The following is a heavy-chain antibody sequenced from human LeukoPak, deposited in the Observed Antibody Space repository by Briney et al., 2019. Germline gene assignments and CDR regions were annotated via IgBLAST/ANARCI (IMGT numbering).Heavy chain of an antibody. Sequence: PGGSLRLSCAASAFTFSSYWMHWVRQAPGKGLVWVSRIHSDGISTSYADSVKGRFTISRDNAKNTLYLQMNTLRAEDTAVYYCARGFTIFGVVNDAFDIWGQGTMVTVSS. CDR2: IHSDGIST. CDR3: ARGFTIFGVVNDAFDI. CDR1: AFTFSSYW. V-gene: IGHV3-74*01. D-gene: IGHD3-3*01. J-gene: IGHJ3*02.